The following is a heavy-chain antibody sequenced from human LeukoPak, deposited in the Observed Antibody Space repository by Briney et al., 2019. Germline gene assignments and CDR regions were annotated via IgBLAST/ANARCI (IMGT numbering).Heavy chain of an antibody. CDR2: ISYDGSNK. V-gene: IGHV3-30-3*01. Sequence: GGSLRLSCAAYGFTFSSYGMHWVRQAPGKGLEWVAVISYDGSNKYYADSVKGRFTISRDNSKNTLYLQMNSLRAEDTAVYYCARDSQDSSGYYSYYYYGMDVWGQGTTVTVSS. CDR3: ARDSQDSSGYYSYYYYGMDV. J-gene: IGHJ6*02. D-gene: IGHD3-22*01. CDR1: GFTFSSYG.